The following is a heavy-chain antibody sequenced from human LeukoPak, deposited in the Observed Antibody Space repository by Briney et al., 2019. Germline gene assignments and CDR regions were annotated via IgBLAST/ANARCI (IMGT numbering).Heavy chain of an antibody. CDR2: MNPNSGNT. J-gene: IGHJ4*02. CDR3: ARSFRIAVAGTMAY. CDR1: GYTFTSYD. V-gene: IGHV1-8*01. Sequence: VASAKVSCKASGYTFTSYDINWVRQATGQGLEWMGWMNPNSGNTGYAQKFQGRVTMTRNTSISTAYMELSSLRSEDTAVYYCARSFRIAVAGTMAYWGQGTLVTVSS. D-gene: IGHD6-19*01.